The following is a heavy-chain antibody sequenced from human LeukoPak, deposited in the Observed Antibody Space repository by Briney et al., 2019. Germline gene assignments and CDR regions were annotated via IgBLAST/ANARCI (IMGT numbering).Heavy chain of an antibody. CDR2: INSDGSST. J-gene: IGHJ4*02. V-gene: IGHV3-74*01. D-gene: IGHD3-22*01. Sequence: GSLRLSCAASGFTFSSYWMHWVRQAPGKGLVWVSRINSDGSSTSYADSVKGRFTISRDNAKNTLYLQMNSLRAEDTAVYYCARGDNYYDSSGYKDFDYWGQGTLVTVSS. CDR1: GFTFSSYW. CDR3: ARGDNYYDSSGYKDFDY.